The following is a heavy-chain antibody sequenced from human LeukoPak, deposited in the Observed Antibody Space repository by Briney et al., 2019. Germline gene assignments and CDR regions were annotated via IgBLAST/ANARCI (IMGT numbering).Heavy chain of an antibody. CDR2: TNPNSGGT. V-gene: IGHV1-2*06. CDR3: ARAYGSSGYYYAY. CDR1: GYTFTGYY. J-gene: IGHJ4*02. Sequence: ASVKVSCKASGYTFTGYYMHWVRQAPGQGLEWMGRTNPNSGGTNYAQKFQGRVTMTRDTSISTAYMELSRLRSDDTAVYYCARAYGSSGYYYAYWGQGTLVTVSS. D-gene: IGHD3-22*01.